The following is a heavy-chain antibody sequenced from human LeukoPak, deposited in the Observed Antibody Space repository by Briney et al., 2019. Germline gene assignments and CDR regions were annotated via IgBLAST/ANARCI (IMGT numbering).Heavy chain of an antibody. J-gene: IGHJ6*03. CDR1: GYTFTSNY. CDR2: ISPSGGST. V-gene: IGHV1-46*01. CDR3: ARDLSSSWYWTKYYYYYMDV. D-gene: IGHD6-13*01. Sequence: ASVKVSCKAFGYTFTSNYMHWVRQAPGQGPEWMGVISPSGGSTTYAQKFQGRVTLTRDMSTSTDYLELSSLRSEGTAVYYCARDLSSSWYWTKYYYYYMDVWGKGTTVTVSS.